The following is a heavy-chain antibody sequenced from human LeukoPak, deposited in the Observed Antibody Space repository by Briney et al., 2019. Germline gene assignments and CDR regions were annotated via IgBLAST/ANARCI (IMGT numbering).Heavy chain of an antibody. CDR1: GGSISSYY. J-gene: IGHJ4*02. D-gene: IGHD1-26*01. CDR3: ASLVGATQFDY. V-gene: IGHV4-59*01. Sequence: RPSETLSLTCTVSGGSISSYYWSWIRQPPGKGLEWIGYIYYSGSTNYNPSLKSRVTISVDPSKNQFSLKLSSVTAADTAVYYCASLVGATQFDYWGQGTLVTVSS. CDR2: IYYSGST.